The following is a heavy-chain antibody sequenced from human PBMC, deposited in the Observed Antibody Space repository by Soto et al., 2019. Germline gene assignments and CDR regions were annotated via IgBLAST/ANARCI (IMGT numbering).Heavy chain of an antibody. V-gene: IGHV3-21*01. Sequence: EVQLVESGGGLVKPGGSLRLSCAASGFTFSSYSMNWVRQAPGKGLEWVSSISSSSSYIYYADSVKGRFTISRDNAKNSLYLQMSSLRAEDTAVYYCARDDRIATDYWGQGTLVTVSS. CDR3: ARDDRIATDY. J-gene: IGHJ4*02. D-gene: IGHD6-13*01. CDR1: GFTFSSYS. CDR2: ISSSSSYI.